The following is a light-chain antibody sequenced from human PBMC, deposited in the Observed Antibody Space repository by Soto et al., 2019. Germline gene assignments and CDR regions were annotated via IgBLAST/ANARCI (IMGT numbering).Light chain of an antibody. Sequence: QSALTQPPSASGSPGQSVTISCTGTSSDVGGYNFVSWYQHHPGKAPKLMIYEVNNRPSGVPDRFSGSKSGNTASLTVSGLQAEDEADYYCASYAGSNNYVFGTGTKLTVL. CDR2: EVN. J-gene: IGLJ1*01. CDR3: ASYAGSNNYV. V-gene: IGLV2-8*01. CDR1: SSDVGGYNF.